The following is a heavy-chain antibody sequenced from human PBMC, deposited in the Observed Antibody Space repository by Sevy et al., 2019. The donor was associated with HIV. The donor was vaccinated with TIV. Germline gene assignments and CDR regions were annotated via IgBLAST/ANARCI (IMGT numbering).Heavy chain of an antibody. J-gene: IGHJ6*03. CDR2: IYKTGST. V-gene: IGHV4-61*01. Sequence: SETLSLSCSVSGGSVSSGTYYWSWIRQPPGKGLEWIGHIYKTGSTNCKLSLQSRVTISVDTSTNQFSLRLRSVTAADTAVYYCARVPRGQLWYSGSLGGYYYHMDVWGKGTTVTVSS. CDR3: ARVPRGQLWYSGSLGGYYYHMDV. D-gene: IGHD3-16*01. CDR1: GGSVSSGTYY.